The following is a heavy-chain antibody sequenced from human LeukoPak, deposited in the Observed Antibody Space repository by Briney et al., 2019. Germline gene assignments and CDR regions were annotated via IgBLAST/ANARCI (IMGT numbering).Heavy chain of an antibody. CDR1: GGSISSYY. Sequence: SETLSLTCTVSGGSISSYYWSWLRQPPGKGLEWIGYIYYSGSTNYNPSLKSRVTISVDTSKNQFSLKLSSVTAADTAVYYCARDSLYYYDSSGYFDYWGQGTLVTVSS. CDR2: IYYSGST. J-gene: IGHJ4*02. D-gene: IGHD3-22*01. V-gene: IGHV4-59*01. CDR3: ARDSLYYYDSSGYFDY.